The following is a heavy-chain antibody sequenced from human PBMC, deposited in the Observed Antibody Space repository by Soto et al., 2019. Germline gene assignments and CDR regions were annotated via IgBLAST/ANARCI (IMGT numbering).Heavy chain of an antibody. CDR2: IIPFLGTA. V-gene: IGHV1-69*13. J-gene: IGHJ5*02. CDR3: GKSGYCISSSCSQGWIDP. Sequence: SVKVYCKASGGTLNSYAISWVRQAPGQGLEWMGEIIPFLGTAKYAQKLQGRVTITADESTSTAYMELRSLRSDDTALYYCGKSGYCISSSCSQGWIDPWGQGTLVTVTS. D-gene: IGHD2-2*01. CDR1: GGTLNSYA.